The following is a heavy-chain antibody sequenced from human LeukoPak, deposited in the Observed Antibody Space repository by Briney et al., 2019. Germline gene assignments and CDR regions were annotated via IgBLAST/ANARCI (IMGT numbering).Heavy chain of an antibody. V-gene: IGHV7-4-1*02. D-gene: IGHD4-17*01. CDR3: ARDVAVTTVSFFDY. CDR2: INTNTGNP. Sequence: GASVKVSCKASGYTFTSYAMNWVRQAPGQGLEWMGWINTNTGNPTYAQGFTGRFVFSLDTSVSTAYLQISSLKAEDTAVYYCARDVAVTTVSFFDYWGQGTLVTVSS. J-gene: IGHJ4*02. CDR1: GYTFTSYA.